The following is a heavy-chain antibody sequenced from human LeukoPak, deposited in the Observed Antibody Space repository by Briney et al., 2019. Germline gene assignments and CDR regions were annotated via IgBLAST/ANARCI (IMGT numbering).Heavy chain of an antibody. CDR3: ARSPDYDFWSGYYCYYYGMDV. V-gene: IGHV1-2*02. CDR2: INPNSGGT. Sequence: ASVKVSCKASGYTFTGYYMHWVRQAPGQGLEWMGWINPNSGGTNYAQKFQGRVTMTRDTSISTAYMELSRLRSDDTAVYYCARSPDYDFWSGYYCYYYGMDVWGQGTTVTVSS. CDR1: GYTFTGYY. J-gene: IGHJ6*02. D-gene: IGHD3-3*01.